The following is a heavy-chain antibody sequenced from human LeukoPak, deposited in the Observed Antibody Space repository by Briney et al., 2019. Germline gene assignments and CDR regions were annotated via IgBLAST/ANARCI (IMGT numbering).Heavy chain of an antibody. D-gene: IGHD3-22*01. CDR2: IYYSGST. CDR1: GGSISSNTYY. CDR3: ARDRYYYDSSGYYRLFDY. J-gene: IGHJ4*02. V-gene: IGHV4-39*07. Sequence: SETLSLTCTVSGGSISSNTYYWGWIRQPPGKGLEWIGSIYYSGSTYYNPSLKSRVTISVDTSKNQFSLKLSSVTAADTAVYYCARDRYYYDSSGYYRLFDYWGQGTLVTVSS.